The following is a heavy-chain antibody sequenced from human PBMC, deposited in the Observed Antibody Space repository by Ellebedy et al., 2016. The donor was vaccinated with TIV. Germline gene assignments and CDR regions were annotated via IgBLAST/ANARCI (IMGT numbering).Heavy chain of an antibody. CDR1: GLTFSSHA. V-gene: IGHV3-23*01. CDR2: ISGSGGNT. CDR3: SRDPVGVGPAFDI. J-gene: IGHJ3*02. D-gene: IGHD4-23*01. Sequence: GDSLKISCAASGLTFSSHAMSWVRQAPGKGLEWVSSISGSGGNTYYAYSVKGRFAISRDNSKYTVYLQMNSLRAEDTAVYYCSRDPVGVGPAFDIWGQGTIVTVSS.